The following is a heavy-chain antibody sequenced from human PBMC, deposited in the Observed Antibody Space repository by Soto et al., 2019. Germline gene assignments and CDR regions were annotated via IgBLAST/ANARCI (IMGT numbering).Heavy chain of an antibody. CDR3: GRDQGKDYSAMVTSDALDI. J-gene: IGHJ3*02. CDR2: VNGDGRSA. CDR1: GFTFSGYW. D-gene: IGHD5-18*01. Sequence: GGSLRLSCEASGFTFSGYWMHWVRQVPGKGLEWVSRVNGDGRSASYADSVKGRFTVSRDNAKNTLYLQMNSLRAEGTAVYYCGRDQGKDYSAMVTSDALDIWGQGTRVTVSS. V-gene: IGHV3-74*01.